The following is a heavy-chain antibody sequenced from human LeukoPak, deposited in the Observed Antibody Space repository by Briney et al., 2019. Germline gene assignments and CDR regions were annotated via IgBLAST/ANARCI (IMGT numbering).Heavy chain of an antibody. CDR3: SRGTSSGWGDAFDI. V-gene: IGHV1-18*01. Sequence: GASVKVSCKASGYTFTSYGISWVRHAPGQRLEWMGWISAYNGNTNYAQKLQGRVTMTTDTSTSTAYMELRSLRSDDTDVYYWSRGTSSGWGDAFDIWGQGTMVTVSS. CDR1: GYTFTSYG. D-gene: IGHD6-19*01. CDR2: ISAYNGNT. J-gene: IGHJ3*02.